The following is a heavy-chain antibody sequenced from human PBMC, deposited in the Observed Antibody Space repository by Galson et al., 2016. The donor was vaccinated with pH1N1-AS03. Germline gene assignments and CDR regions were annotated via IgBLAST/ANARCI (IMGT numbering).Heavy chain of an antibody. V-gene: IGHV4-59*11. D-gene: IGHD3-22*01. Sequence: TVSGGSFSSHCWSWIRQPPGKGLEWIGYICNSGSTDYTPSLESRVTISIDTSKSQFSLRLSSVTAADTAVYFCARDGNYDSSGYYPEYFQLWGQGSLVTVSS. CDR3: ARDGNYDSSGYYPEYFQL. J-gene: IGHJ1*01. CDR1: GGSFSSHC. CDR2: ICNSGST.